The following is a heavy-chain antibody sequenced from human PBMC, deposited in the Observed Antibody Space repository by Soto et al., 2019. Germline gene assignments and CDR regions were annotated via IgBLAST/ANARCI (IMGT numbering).Heavy chain of an antibody. Sequence: SETLSLTCAVSGYSISSGYYWGWIRQPPGKGLERIGSIYHSGSTYYNPSLKSRVTISVDTSKNQFSLKLSSVTAADTAVYYCARVELAGRGGFDYWGQGTLVTVSS. CDR1: GYSISSGYY. D-gene: IGHD2-15*01. V-gene: IGHV4-38-2*01. J-gene: IGHJ4*02. CDR2: IYHSGST. CDR3: ARVELAGRGGFDY.